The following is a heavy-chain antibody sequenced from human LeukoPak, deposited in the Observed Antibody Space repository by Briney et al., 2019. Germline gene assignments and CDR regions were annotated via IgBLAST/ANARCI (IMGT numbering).Heavy chain of an antibody. Sequence: GGSLRLSCAASGFTFSSYGMHWVRQAPGKGLEWVAFIRYDGSNKYYADSVKGRFTISRDNSKNTLYLQMNSLRADDTAAYYCVKDPPMGRIMPTGHFDSWGQGTLVTVSS. J-gene: IGHJ4*02. CDR3: VKDPPMGRIMPTGHFDS. D-gene: IGHD1-1*01. CDR2: IRYDGSNK. V-gene: IGHV3-30*02. CDR1: GFTFSSYG.